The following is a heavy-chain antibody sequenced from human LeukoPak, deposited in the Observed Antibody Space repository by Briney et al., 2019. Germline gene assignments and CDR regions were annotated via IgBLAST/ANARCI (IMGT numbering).Heavy chain of an antibody. CDR1: GFTITTCA. J-gene: IGHJ4*02. CDR3: AKRLRDGYNSPIDY. CDR2: ISDNGDSI. Sequence: GGSLRLSCVASGFTITTCAMNWVRQAPGKGLEWVSGISDNGDSIYYADSVKDRFTISRDIPRNTLYLQMDSLRDDDTAVYYCAKRLRDGYNSPIDYWGQGILVTVSS. D-gene: IGHD5-24*01. V-gene: IGHV3-23*01.